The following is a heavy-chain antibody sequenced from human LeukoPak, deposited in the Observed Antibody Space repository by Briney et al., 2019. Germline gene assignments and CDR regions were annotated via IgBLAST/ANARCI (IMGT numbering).Heavy chain of an antibody. CDR1: GYTFTCYY. J-gene: IGHJ5*02. Sequence: ASVKVSCKASGYTFTCYYMHWVRQAPGQGLEWMGRINPNSGGTNYAQKFQGRVTMTRDTSISTAYMELSRLRSDDTAVYYCARGYGSGVSCYHNWFDPWGQGTLVTVSS. CDR2: INPNSGGT. D-gene: IGHD2-15*01. V-gene: IGHV1-2*06. CDR3: ARGYGSGVSCYHNWFDP.